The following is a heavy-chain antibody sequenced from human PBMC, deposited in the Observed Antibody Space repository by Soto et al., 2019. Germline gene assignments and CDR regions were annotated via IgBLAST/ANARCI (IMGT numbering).Heavy chain of an antibody. CDR1: GFTFSSYW. J-gene: IGHJ3*02. V-gene: IGHV3-74*01. CDR3: AREGYCSGGSCYDAFDI. Sequence: EVQLVESGGGLVQPGGSLRLSCAASGFTFSSYWMHWVRQAPGKGLVWVSRINSDGSSTSYADSVKGGFTISRDNAKNTLYLQMNSLRAEDTAVYYCAREGYCSGGSCYDAFDIWGQGTMVTVSS. CDR2: INSDGSST. D-gene: IGHD2-15*01.